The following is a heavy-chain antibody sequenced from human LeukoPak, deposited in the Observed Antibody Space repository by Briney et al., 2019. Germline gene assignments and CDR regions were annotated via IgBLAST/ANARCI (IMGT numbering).Heavy chain of an antibody. Sequence: GGSLRLSCAASGFTFRSYAMNWVRQAPGKGLEWVSAISGSGSSTYYADSVKGRFTISRDNSKNTLYLQMNSLRAEDTAVYYCAKDLGWIHFAYWGQGTLVTVSS. CDR3: AKDLGWIHFAY. J-gene: IGHJ4*02. CDR2: ISGSGSST. D-gene: IGHD5-18*01. CDR1: GFTFRSYA. V-gene: IGHV3-23*01.